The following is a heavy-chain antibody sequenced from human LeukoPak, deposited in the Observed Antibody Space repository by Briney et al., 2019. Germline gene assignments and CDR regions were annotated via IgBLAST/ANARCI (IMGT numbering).Heavy chain of an antibody. CDR1: GFTFSTYS. Sequence: GWSLRLSCAASGFTFSTYSMNWVRQAPGKGLEWVSSISRNSRYIYYADSMRGRFTISRDNAKNSLYLQMNSLKPEDTAVYYCARVAEAAAFDSWGQGTLVTVSS. J-gene: IGHJ4*02. CDR2: ISRNSRYI. V-gene: IGHV3-21*06. D-gene: IGHD6-13*01. CDR3: ARVAEAAAFDS.